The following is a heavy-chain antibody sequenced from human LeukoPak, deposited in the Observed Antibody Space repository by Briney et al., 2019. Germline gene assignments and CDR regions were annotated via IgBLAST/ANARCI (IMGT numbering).Heavy chain of an antibody. CDR1: GFTFSSYA. D-gene: IGHD5-18*01. J-gene: IGHJ4*02. Sequence: GGSLRLSCAASGFTFSSYAMSWVRQAPGKGLEWVSAISGSGGSTYYADSVKGRFTISRDNSKNTLYLQMNSLRAEDTAVYYCARDQMGYSYGYYFDYWGQGTLVTVSS. CDR2: ISGSGGST. CDR3: ARDQMGYSYGYYFDY. V-gene: IGHV3-23*01.